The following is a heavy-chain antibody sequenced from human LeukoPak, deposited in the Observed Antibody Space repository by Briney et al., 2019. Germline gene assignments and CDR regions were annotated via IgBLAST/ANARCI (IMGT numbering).Heavy chain of an antibody. Sequence: SETLSLTCTVSGGSISSYYWSWIRQPPGKGLEWIGYIYYSGSTNYNPSLKSRVTISVDTSKNQFSLKLSSVTAADTAVYYCAGLNGSSSWYVASRYYYYGMDVWGQGTTVTVSS. J-gene: IGHJ6*02. CDR2: IYYSGST. CDR1: GGSISSYY. V-gene: IGHV4-59*08. D-gene: IGHD6-13*01. CDR3: AGLNGSSSWYVASRYYYYGMDV.